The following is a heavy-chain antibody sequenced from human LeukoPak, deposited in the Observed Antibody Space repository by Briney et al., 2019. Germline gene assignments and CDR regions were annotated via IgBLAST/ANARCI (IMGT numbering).Heavy chain of an antibody. J-gene: IGHJ4*02. CDR3: VRNGLYSGAPDDD. CDR2: ISSDSAYI. D-gene: IGHD6-25*01. V-gene: IGHV3-21*01. CDR1: GFTFSACS. Sequence: NPGGSLRLSCAAPGFTFSACSMNWVRQAPGKGLEWVSVISSDSAYIYYADSVKGRFTVSRDNAKNSLSLHMSSLRAEDTAVYYCVRNGLYSGAPDDDWGRGTLVIVSS.